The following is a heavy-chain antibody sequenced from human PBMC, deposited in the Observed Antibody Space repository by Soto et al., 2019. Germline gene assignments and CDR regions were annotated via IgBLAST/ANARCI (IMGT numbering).Heavy chain of an antibody. CDR2: LSGSGDST. J-gene: IGHJ4*02. Sequence: QPVGSLRLSCAASGFTLSSYAMNWVRQVPGKGLEWVSTLSGSGDSTYYADSVKGRFTVSRDNSKNTMYLQMKSLRAEDTAVYYCANSYFDYWGQGTLVTVSS. CDR1: GFTLSSYA. CDR3: ANSYFDY. V-gene: IGHV3-23*01.